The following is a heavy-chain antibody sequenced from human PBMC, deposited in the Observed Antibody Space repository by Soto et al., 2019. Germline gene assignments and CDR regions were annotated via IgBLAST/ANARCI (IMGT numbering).Heavy chain of an antibody. V-gene: IGHV3-74*01. CDR3: ARGQGVYSNSWNDY. Sequence: EVQLVESGGGLVQPGGSLRLSCAGSGFSFTSGMHWVRQVPGKGLEWVSRINHDGTSTSYADSVKGRFTISRDSAKKTLYLEMNSLRIEDTAVYYCARGQGVYSNSWNDYWGQGTLVTVSS. J-gene: IGHJ4*02. CDR2: INHDGTST. CDR1: GFSFTSG. D-gene: IGHD6-13*01.